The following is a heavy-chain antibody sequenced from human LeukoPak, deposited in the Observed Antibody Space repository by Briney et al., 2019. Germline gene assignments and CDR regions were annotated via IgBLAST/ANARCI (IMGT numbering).Heavy chain of an antibody. J-gene: IGHJ5*02. CDR3: ARVDSGSYYLGFDP. CDR2: IYTSGST. V-gene: IGHV4-61*02. D-gene: IGHD3-10*01. Sequence: SETLSLTCTVSGGSISSGSYYWSWIRQPAGKGLEWIGRIYTSGSTNYNPSLKSRVTISVDTSKNQFSLKLSSVTAADTAVYYCARVDSGSYYLGFDPWGQGTLVTVSS. CDR1: GGSISSGSYY.